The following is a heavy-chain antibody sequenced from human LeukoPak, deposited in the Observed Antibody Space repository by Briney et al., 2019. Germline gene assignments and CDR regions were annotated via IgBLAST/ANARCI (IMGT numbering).Heavy chain of an antibody. CDR3: ARGWSYSDLGY. CDR2: IYYSGST. D-gene: IGHD1-26*01. Sequence: SETLSLTCTVSGGSISSYYWSWIRQPPGKGLEWIGYIYYSGSTNYNPSLKSRVTISVDTSKNQFSLKLSSVTAADTAVYYCARGWSYSDLGYWGQGTLVTVSS. V-gene: IGHV4-59*01. CDR1: GGSISSYY. J-gene: IGHJ4*02.